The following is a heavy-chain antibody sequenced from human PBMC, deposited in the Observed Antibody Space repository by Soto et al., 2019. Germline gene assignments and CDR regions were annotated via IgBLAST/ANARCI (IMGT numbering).Heavy chain of an antibody. Sequence: RASVKVSCKASGYIFTGYYMHWVRQAPGQGLEWMGWINPNSGDTNYAQKFQGRVTMTRDKSISTVYMELSRLRSDDTAVYYCARAIAAGGTNWFDPWGQGTLVTVSS. J-gene: IGHJ5*02. D-gene: IGHD6-13*01. CDR2: INPNSGDT. CDR3: ARAIAAGGTNWFDP. CDR1: GYIFTGYY. V-gene: IGHV1-2*02.